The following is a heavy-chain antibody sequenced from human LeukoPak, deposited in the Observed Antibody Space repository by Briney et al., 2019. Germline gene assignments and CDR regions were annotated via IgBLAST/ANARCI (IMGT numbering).Heavy chain of an antibody. J-gene: IGHJ5*02. CDR3: ARNFWSGPNWFDP. CDR1: GGSISSGTYY. V-gene: IGHV4-31*03. D-gene: IGHD3-3*01. CDR2: IYYSGNT. Sequence: SETLSLTCTVSGGSISSGTYYWNWIRQHPGKGLEWIGYIYYSGNTYYNPSLKSRATISRDTSKNQFSLKLSSVTAADTAVYYCARNFWSGPNWFDPWGQGTLVTVSS.